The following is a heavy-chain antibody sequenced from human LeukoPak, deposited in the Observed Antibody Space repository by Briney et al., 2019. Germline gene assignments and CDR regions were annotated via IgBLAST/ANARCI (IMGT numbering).Heavy chain of an antibody. V-gene: IGHV4-59*12. D-gene: IGHD5-18*01. Sequence: SETLSLTCTVSGGSISSYYWSWIRQPPGRGLEWIGYMFYSGSTSYSPSLKSRVTISVDTSKNQFSLKLSSVTAADTAVYYCARDGYSYGSYYYYYYMDVWGKGTTVTVSS. CDR1: GGSISSYY. J-gene: IGHJ6*03. CDR3: ARDGYSYGSYYYYYYMDV. CDR2: MFYSGST.